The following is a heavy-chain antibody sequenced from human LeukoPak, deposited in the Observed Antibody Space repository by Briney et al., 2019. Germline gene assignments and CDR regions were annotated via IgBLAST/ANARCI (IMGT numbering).Heavy chain of an antibody. J-gene: IGHJ4*02. D-gene: IGHD6-13*01. CDR3: AKDRIAAAGSLDY. CDR1: GFTFSSYG. V-gene: IGHV3-30*02. CDR2: IRYDGSNK. Sequence: SGGSLRLSCAASGFTFSSYGMHWVRQAPGKGLEWVAFIRYDGSNKYYADSVKGRFTISRDNSKNTLYLQMNSLRAEDTAVYYCAKDRIAAAGSLDYWGQGTLVTVSS.